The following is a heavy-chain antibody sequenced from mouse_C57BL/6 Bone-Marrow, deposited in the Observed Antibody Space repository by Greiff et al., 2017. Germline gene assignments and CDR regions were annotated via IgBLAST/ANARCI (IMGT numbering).Heavy chain of an antibody. CDR2: IYPSDSET. J-gene: IGHJ2*01. CDR3: ARGLLDY. V-gene: IGHV1-61*01. CDR1: GYTFTSYW. Sequence: QVQLQQPGAELVRPGSSVKLSCKASGYTFTSYWMDWVKQRPGQGLECIGNIYPSDSETHYNQKFKDKATLTVDKSSSTAYMQLSSLTSEDSAVYYCARGLLDYWGQGTTLTVSS.